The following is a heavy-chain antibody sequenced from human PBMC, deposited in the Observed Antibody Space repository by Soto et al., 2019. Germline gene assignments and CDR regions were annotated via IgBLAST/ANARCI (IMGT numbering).Heavy chain of an antibody. CDR1: GYTFTNFG. Sequence: ASVKVSCKASGYTFTNFGVTWVRRAPGQGLEWMGWISAYTDTPNYAQKFQGRVTMTIDTSTSTAYMDLRSLTSDDPAVYYCPRVPQRVEASFEPWGKGTLVTVSS. CDR3: PRVPQRVEASFEP. CDR2: ISAYTDTP. V-gene: IGHV1-18*01. J-gene: IGHJ5*02. D-gene: IGHD1-1*01.